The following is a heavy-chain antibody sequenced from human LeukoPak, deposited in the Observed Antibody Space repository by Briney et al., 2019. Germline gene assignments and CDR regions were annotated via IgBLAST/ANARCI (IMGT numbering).Heavy chain of an antibody. CDR1: GGSISAYY. CDR3: ARCVAVAAWFDP. J-gene: IGHJ5*02. CDR2: IYYSGST. Sequence: SETLSLTCAVSGGSISAYYWYWIRQPPGKGLEWIGYIYYSGSTKYNPSLKRRATISVDTSKTQFSLKLSSVNAADTAVYYCARCVAVAAWFDPWGQGTLVTVSS. V-gene: IGHV4-59*08. D-gene: IGHD6-19*01.